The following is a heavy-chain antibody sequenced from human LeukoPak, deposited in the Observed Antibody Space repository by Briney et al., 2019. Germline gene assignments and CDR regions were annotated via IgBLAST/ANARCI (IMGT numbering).Heavy chain of an antibody. CDR2: IYYSGST. CDR3: AREPTTHDHHSSSWYEGIYSFDY. V-gene: IGHV4-39*07. Sequence: PSETLSLTCTVSGGSISSSSYYWGWIRQPPGKGLEWIGSIYYSGSTYYNPSLKSRVTISVDTSKNQFSLKLSSVTAADTAVYYCAREPTTHDHHSSSWYEGIYSFDYWGQGTLVTVSS. CDR1: GGSISSSSYY. D-gene: IGHD6-13*01. J-gene: IGHJ4*01.